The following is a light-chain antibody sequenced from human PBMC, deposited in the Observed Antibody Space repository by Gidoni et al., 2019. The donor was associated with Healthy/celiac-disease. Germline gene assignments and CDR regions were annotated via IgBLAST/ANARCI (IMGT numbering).Light chain of an antibody. CDR3: MQALQTPYT. V-gene: IGKV2-28*01. Sequence: DIVMTQSPLSLPVTPVEPASISCRSSQSLLHINGYNYLDWYLQKPGQSPQLLIYLGSNRASGVPDRFSGSGSGTDFTLKISRVEAEDVGVYYCMQALQTPYTFGQGTKLEIK. CDR1: QSLLHINGYNY. CDR2: LGS. J-gene: IGKJ2*01.